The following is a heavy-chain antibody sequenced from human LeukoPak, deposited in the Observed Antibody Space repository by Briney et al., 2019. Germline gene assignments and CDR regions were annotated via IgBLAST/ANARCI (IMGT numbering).Heavy chain of an antibody. CDR2: IYYSGST. D-gene: IGHD2-15*01. V-gene: IGHV4-31*03. Sequence: PSETLSLTCTASGGSISSGGYYWSWIRQHPGKGLEWIGYIYYSGSTYSNPSLKSRVTISVDTSKNQFSLELSSVTAADTAVYYCARDYSRAFDPWGQGTLVTVSS. CDR3: ARDYSRAFDP. CDR1: GGSISSGGYY. J-gene: IGHJ5*02.